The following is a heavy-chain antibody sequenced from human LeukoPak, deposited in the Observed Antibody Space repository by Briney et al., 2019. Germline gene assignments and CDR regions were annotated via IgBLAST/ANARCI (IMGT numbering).Heavy chain of an antibody. V-gene: IGHV3-73*01. CDR2: IRSKANSYAT. CDR3: TRTGPGGNWFDP. D-gene: IGHD2-8*02. Sequence: GGSLRLSCAASGFTFSGSAMHWVRQAAGKGLEWVGRIRSKANSYATAYAASVKGRFTISRDDSKNTAYLQMNSLKTEDTAVYYCTRTGPGGNWFDPWGQGTLVTVSS. CDR1: GFTFSGSA. J-gene: IGHJ5*02.